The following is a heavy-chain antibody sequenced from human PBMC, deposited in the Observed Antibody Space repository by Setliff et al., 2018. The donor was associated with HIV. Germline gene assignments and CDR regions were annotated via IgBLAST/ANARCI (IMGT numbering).Heavy chain of an antibody. D-gene: IGHD3-3*01. J-gene: IGHJ3*02. Sequence: TLSLTCAVYGGSLSGYYWSWIRQPPGKGLEWLGEIHSSGNTNYSPSLKGRVTISVDTPKNQYSLSLRSVTAADTAVYYCARVREGFLAYDAFEIWGQGTMVTVSS. CDR1: GGSLSGYY. V-gene: IGHV4-34*01. CDR3: ARVREGFLAYDAFEI. CDR2: IHSSGNT.